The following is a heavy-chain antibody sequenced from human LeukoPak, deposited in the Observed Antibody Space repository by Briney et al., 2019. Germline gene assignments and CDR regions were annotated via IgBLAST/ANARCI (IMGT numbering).Heavy chain of an antibody. Sequence: GGSLRLSCAASGFTFTSYAMSWVRQAPGKGLEWVSAITGTGGSTYYAASVKDRFTVSRDNSKNTLYLQMSSLRAEDTAMYYCAKVRDTRDWYKDAFDIWGQGTRVTVSS. D-gene: IGHD6-19*01. CDR1: GFTFTSYA. V-gene: IGHV3-23*01. CDR2: ITGTGGST. J-gene: IGHJ3*02. CDR3: AKVRDTRDWYKDAFDI.